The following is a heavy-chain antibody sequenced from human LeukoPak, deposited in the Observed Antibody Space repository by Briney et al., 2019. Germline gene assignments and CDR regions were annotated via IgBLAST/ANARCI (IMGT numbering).Heavy chain of an antibody. CDR1: GFTFSTYA. J-gene: IGHJ4*02. CDR2: ISGSGGST. CDR3: AKGEYSTGRYQIY. D-gene: IGHD6-19*01. V-gene: IGHV3-23*01. Sequence: PGGSLRLSCAASGFTFSTYAMSWVRQAPGKGLEWVSAISGSGGSTYYADSVKGRFTISRDSSKNTLYLQMNSLRAEDTAVYYCAKGEYSTGRYQIYWGQGTLVTVSS.